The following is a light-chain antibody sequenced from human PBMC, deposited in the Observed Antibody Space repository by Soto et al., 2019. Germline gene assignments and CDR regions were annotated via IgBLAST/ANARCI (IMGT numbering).Light chain of an antibody. CDR1: QTIGTY. CDR2: AAS. CDR3: QESYSVPLFT. Sequence: DIAMTQSPSSLSASIGDRVTITCRASQTIGTYLNWFQQKPGKAPTLLIYAASNLQSGVPSRFSGSGSGTDFTLIISSLQPDDFATYFCQESYSVPLFTFGPGTKVDVK. V-gene: IGKV1-39*01. J-gene: IGKJ3*01.